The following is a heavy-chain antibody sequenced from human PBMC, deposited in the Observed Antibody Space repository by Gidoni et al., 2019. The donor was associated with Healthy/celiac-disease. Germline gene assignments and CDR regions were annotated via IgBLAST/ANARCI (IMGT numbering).Heavy chain of an antibody. CDR2: IKQDGSEK. D-gene: IGHD6-19*01. J-gene: IGHJ4*02. CDR3: ARSVAGDYFDY. Sequence: EVQLVASGGGLVQPGGSLRLSCAASGFTFSSYGMSWVRQAPGKGLEWVANIKQDGSEKYYVDSVKGRFTISRDNAKNSLYLQMNSLRAEDTAVYYCARSVAGDYFDYWGQGTLVTVSS. V-gene: IGHV3-7*01. CDR1: GFTFSSYG.